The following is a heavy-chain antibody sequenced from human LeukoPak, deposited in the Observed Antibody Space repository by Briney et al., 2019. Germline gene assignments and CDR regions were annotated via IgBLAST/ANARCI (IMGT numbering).Heavy chain of an antibody. CDR1: GFTFSSYG. CDR2: ISGSGST. Sequence: TGGSLRLSCAASGFTFSSYGMSWVRQAPGKGLEWVSAISGSGSTYYADSVKGRFTISRDNSKNTPYLQMNSLRAEDTAVYYCAKDGTSGEQWLVHSYYYYMDVWGKGTTVTISS. D-gene: IGHD6-19*01. J-gene: IGHJ6*03. V-gene: IGHV3-23*01. CDR3: AKDGTSGEQWLVHSYYYYMDV.